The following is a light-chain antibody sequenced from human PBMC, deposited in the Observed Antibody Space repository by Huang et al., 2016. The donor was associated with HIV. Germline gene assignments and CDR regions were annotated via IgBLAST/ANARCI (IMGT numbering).Light chain of an antibody. J-gene: IGKJ2*01. CDR2: GAS. V-gene: IGKV3-15*01. Sequence: EMVMTQSPDTLSVSPGESVTLSCRASQGISSNLAWYQQKPGQAPRLRIHGASTRAAGIPARFSGSGSEIAFSLTINSLQSEDSAIYYCLQYNNWPRTFGQGTKLEIK. CDR1: QGISSN. CDR3: LQYNNWPRT.